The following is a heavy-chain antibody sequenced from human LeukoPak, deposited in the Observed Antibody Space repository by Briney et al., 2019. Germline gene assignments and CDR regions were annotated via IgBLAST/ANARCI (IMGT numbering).Heavy chain of an antibody. CDR3: VRVDSSGYGLHWGLDY. V-gene: IGHV3-21*01. Sequence: GGSLRLPCAVSGFTFCRFSMNWVRQAPGKGLEWVSSISSSGTYIYYADSVKGRFTISRDSAKNSLYLQRNSLRAEDTAVYYCVRVDSSGYGLHWGLDYWGQGTLVTVSS. J-gene: IGHJ4*02. CDR2: ISSSGTYI. CDR1: GFTFCRFS. D-gene: IGHD3-22*01.